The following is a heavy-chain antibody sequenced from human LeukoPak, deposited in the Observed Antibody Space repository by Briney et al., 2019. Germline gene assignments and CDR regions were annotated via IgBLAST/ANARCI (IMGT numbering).Heavy chain of an antibody. CDR3: AREVQQLDYYYYGMDV. Sequence: GGSLRLSCAASGFTFSSYSMNWVRQAPGKGLEWVSFISSSSSYIYYADSVKGRFTISRDNAKNSLYLQMNSLRAEDTAVCYCAREVQQLDYYYYGMDVWGQGTTVTVSS. J-gene: IGHJ6*02. V-gene: IGHV3-21*01. CDR1: GFTFSSYS. D-gene: IGHD6-13*01. CDR2: ISSSSSYI.